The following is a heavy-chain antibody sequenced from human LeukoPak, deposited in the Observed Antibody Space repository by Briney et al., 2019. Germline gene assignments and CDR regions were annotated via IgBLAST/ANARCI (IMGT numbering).Heavy chain of an antibody. CDR1: GFTFSSYW. Sequence: GGSLRLSCAASGFTFSSYWMHWVRQAPGKGLMWVSRINSDGSSTSYADSVKGRFTISRDNAKNTLYLQMNSLRAEDTAVYYCWRGTTVTTFDYFDYWGQGTLVTVSS. CDR2: INSDGSST. CDR3: WRGTTVTTFDYFDY. D-gene: IGHD4-11*01. J-gene: IGHJ4*02. V-gene: IGHV3-74*01.